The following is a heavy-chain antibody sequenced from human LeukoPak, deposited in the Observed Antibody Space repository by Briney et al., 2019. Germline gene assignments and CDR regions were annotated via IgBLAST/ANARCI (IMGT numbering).Heavy chain of an antibody. CDR3: AKDGAWLRFDD. D-gene: IGHD5-12*01. CDR2: INTNTGNP. Sequence: PRASVKVSCKASGYTLTRYAMNWVRQAPGQGLEWMGWINTNTGNPTYAQGFTGRFVFSLDTSVSTAYLQISSLKAEDTAVYYCAKDGAWLRFDDWGQGILVTVSS. V-gene: IGHV7-4-1*02. J-gene: IGHJ4*02. CDR1: GYTLTRYA.